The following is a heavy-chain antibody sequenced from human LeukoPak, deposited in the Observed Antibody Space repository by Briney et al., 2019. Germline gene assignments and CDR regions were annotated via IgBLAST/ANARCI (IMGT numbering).Heavy chain of an antibody. D-gene: IGHD3-22*01. CDR3: ARDPRSYYYDSSGYV. CDR1: GFTFSSYS. J-gene: IGHJ4*02. V-gene: IGHV3-21*01. Sequence: PGGSLRLSCAASGFTFSSYSMNWVRQAPGKGLEWVSSISSSSSYIYYADSVKGRFTISRDNAKNSLYLQMNSLRAEDTAVYYCARDPRSYYYDSSGYVWGQGTLVTVSS. CDR2: ISSSSSYI.